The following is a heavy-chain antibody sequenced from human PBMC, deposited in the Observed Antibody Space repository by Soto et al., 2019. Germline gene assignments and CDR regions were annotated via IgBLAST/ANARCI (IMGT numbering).Heavy chain of an antibody. CDR2: IYYSGST. D-gene: IGHD2-15*01. J-gene: IGHJ2*01. V-gene: IGHV4-30-4*01. Sequence: QVQLQESGPGLVKPSQTLSLTCTVSGGSISSGDYYWSWIRQPPGKGLEWIGYIYYSGSTYYNPSLKSRVTISVDTSKNQFSLKLSSVTAADTAVYYCARDDGSCSGGSCYFRDWYFDLWGRGTLVTVSS. CDR1: GGSISSGDYY. CDR3: ARDDGSCSGGSCYFRDWYFDL.